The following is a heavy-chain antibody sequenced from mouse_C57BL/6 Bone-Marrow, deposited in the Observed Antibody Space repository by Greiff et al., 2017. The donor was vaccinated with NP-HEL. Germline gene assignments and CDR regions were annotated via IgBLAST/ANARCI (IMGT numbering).Heavy chain of an antibody. CDR2: IDPSDSYT. Sequence: QVHVKQPGAELVMPGASVKLSCKASGYTFTSYWMHWVKQRPGQGLEWIGEIDPSDSYTNYNQKFKGKSTLTVDKSSSTAYMQLSSLTSEDSAVYYCARGSIYYGNYRFAYWGQGTLVTVSA. CDR1: GYTFTSYW. D-gene: IGHD2-1*01. CDR3: ARGSIYYGNYRFAY. V-gene: IGHV1-69*01. J-gene: IGHJ3*01.